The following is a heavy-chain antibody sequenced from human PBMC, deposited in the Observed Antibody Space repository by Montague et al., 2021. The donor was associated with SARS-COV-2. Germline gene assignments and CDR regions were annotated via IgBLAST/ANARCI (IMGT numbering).Heavy chain of an antibody. V-gene: IGHV3-21*01. Sequence: SLRLSCAASGFTFSSYSMNWVRQAPGKGPEWVSSISSSSSYIYYADSVKGRFTISRDNAKNSLYLQMNSLRAEDTAVYYCARPSLRWELPYAFDIWGQGTMVTVSS. CDR2: ISSSSSYI. CDR1: GFTFSSYS. CDR3: ARPSLRWELPYAFDI. D-gene: IGHD1-26*01. J-gene: IGHJ3*02.